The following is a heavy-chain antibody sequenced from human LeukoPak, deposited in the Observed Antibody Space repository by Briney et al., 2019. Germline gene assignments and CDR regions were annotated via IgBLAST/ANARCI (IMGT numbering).Heavy chain of an antibody. CDR1: GFTFSSYA. CDR2: ISGSGGST. D-gene: IGHD2-2*01. J-gene: IGHJ4*02. CDR3: AKDLSFLVVPADFDY. V-gene: IGHV3-23*01. Sequence: PGGSLRVSCAASGFTFSSYAMSWVRQAPGKGLEWVSAISGSGGSTYYADSVKGRFTISRDNSKNTLYLQMNSLRFEYTAVYSYAKDLSFLVVPADFDYWGQGTLVTVSS.